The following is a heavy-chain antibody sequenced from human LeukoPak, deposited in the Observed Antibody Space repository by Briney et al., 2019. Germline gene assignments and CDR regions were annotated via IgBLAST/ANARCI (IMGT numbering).Heavy chain of an antibody. CDR2: IYHTGNT. CDR1: GGSITSANW. Sequence: SETLPLTCAVSGGSITSANWWSWVRQSPGKWLEWIGEIYHTGNTNYNPSLGSRVTISVDTSKNQFSLKLSSVTAADTAVYYCASTKYPRSGAFDYWGQGTLVTVSS. J-gene: IGHJ4*02. V-gene: IGHV4-4*02. CDR3: ASTKYPRSGAFDY. D-gene: IGHD6-25*01.